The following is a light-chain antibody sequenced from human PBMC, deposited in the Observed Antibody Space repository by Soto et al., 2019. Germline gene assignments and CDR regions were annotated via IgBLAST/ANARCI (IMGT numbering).Light chain of an antibody. CDR3: QQSYSTPRT. J-gene: IGKJ1*01. Sequence: DIQMTQSPSSLSASVGDRVTITCRASQSISNYLNWYQQKPGKAPKLLIYTASNLQSGVPSRFSGSGSGTDFTLIISSLQTEDFATYYCQQSYSTPRTFGQGTKVEIK. V-gene: IGKV1-39*01. CDR1: QSISNY. CDR2: TAS.